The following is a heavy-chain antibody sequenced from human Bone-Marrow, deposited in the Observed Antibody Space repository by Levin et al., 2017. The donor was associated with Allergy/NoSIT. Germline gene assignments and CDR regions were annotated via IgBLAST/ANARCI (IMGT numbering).Heavy chain of an antibody. J-gene: IGHJ4*02. CDR3: ARFNGYDFDY. CDR1: GGSISGGGYY. D-gene: IGHD5-12*01. Sequence: SETLSLTCTVSGGSISGGGYYWSWIRQHPGKGLEWIGYIYYGGNTYYNPSLKSRVIISVVTSKNQLSLKLTSVTVADTAVYYCARFNGYDFDYWGQGTLVTVSS. CDR2: IYYGGNT. V-gene: IGHV4-31*03.